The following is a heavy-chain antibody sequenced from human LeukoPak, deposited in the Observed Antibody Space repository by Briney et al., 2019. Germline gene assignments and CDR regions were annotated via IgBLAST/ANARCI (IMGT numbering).Heavy chain of an antibody. D-gene: IGHD6-13*01. Sequence: ASVKVSCKASGYTFTSSYMHWVRQAPGQGLEWMGIINPSGGSTTYAQKFQGRVTLTRDTPTSTVYMELSSLRSEDTAVYYCVKDRQSSSWFPFDYWGKGTLVTVSS. CDR2: INPSGGST. CDR3: VKDRQSSSWFPFDY. CDR1: GYTFTSSY. V-gene: IGHV1-46*01. J-gene: IGHJ4*02.